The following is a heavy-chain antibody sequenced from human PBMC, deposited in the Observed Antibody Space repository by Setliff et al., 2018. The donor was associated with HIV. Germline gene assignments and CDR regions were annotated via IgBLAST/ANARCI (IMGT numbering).Heavy chain of an antibody. J-gene: IGHJ4*02. D-gene: IGHD5-12*01. CDR2: IYYSGAT. Sequence: SETLSLTCTVSGGSISSGGYYWSWIRQLPGKGLEWIGYIYYSGATYYNPSLKNRVTISLDTSKSQFSLKLTSVTAADMALYYCASGRGAKGGYDYFGSWGQGTLVTVSS. CDR1: GGSISSGGYY. CDR3: ASGRGAKGGYDYFGS. V-gene: IGHV4-31*03.